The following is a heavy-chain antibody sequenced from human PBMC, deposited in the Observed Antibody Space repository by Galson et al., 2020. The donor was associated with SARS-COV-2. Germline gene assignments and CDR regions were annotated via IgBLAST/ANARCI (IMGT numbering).Heavy chain of an antibody. J-gene: IGHJ6*02. Sequence: GESLKISCAASGFTFSSYSMNWVRQAPGKGLEWVSYISSSSTIYYADSVKGRFTISRDNAKNSLYLQMNSLRDEDTAVYYCASFFPTVTTAVLYYGMDVWGQGTTVTVSS. D-gene: IGHD4-4*01. CDR2: ISSSSTI. V-gene: IGHV3-48*02. CDR3: ASFFPTVTTAVLYYGMDV. CDR1: GFTFSSYS.